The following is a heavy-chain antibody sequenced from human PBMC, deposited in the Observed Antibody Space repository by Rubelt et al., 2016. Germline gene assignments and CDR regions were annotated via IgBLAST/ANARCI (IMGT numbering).Heavy chain of an antibody. J-gene: IGHJ4*02. CDR3: AREVMAISDY. Sequence: QVQLVQSGAEVKKPGASVKVSYKASGYTFTSYGISWVRQAPGQVLEWMGWISADNGNTNYAQQLQGRVTMTTETSTSTAYMELRSMRSHETAGYYCAREVMAISDYWGQGTLVTVSS. CDR1: GYTFTSYG. CDR2: ISADNGNT. V-gene: IGHV1-18*01. D-gene: IGHD2-21*01.